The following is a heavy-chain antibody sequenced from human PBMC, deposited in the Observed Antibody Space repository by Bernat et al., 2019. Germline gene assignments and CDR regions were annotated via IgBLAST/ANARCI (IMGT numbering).Heavy chain of an antibody. CDR1: GFTFSNAW. CDR3: TTDRKYYYDSSGSYIDAFDI. J-gene: IGHJ3*02. Sequence: EVQLVESGGGLVKPGGSLRLSCAASGFTFSNAWMNWVRQAPGKGLEWVGRIKSKTDGGTTDYAAPVKGRFTISRDDSKNTLYLQMNSLKTEDTAVYYCTTDRKYYYDSSGSYIDAFDIWGQGTMVTVSS. CDR2: IKSKTDGGTT. D-gene: IGHD3-22*01. V-gene: IGHV3-15*07.